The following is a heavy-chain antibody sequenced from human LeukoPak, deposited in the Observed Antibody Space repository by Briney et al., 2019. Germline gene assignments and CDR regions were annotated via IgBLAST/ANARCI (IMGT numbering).Heavy chain of an antibody. CDR1: GFTFDDYA. CDR2: ISWNSGNI. J-gene: IGHJ6*02. D-gene: IGHD5/OR15-5a*01. V-gene: IGHV3-9*01. Sequence: GGSLRLSCAASGFTFDDYAMHWVRQAPGKGLEWVSGISWNSGNIGYADSVKGRFTISRDNAKNSLYLQMNSLRTEDTALYFCARDACRRVFYYGMDVWGQGTTVAVSS. CDR3: ARDACRRVFYYGMDV.